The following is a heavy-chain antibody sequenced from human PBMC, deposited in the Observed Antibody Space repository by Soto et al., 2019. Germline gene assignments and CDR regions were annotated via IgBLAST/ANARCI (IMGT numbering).Heavy chain of an antibody. Sequence: QVQLQQWGAGLLKPSETLSLTCAVYGGSFSGYYWSWIRQPPGKGLEWIGEINHSGSTNYNASLKRRVTISVDTSKNQFSLNLSSVTAAATAVYYCARTSGITPTRVFDYWGQGTLVTVSS. J-gene: IGHJ4*02. CDR2: INHSGST. D-gene: IGHD3-10*01. CDR1: GGSFSGYY. V-gene: IGHV4-34*01. CDR3: ARTSGITPTRVFDY.